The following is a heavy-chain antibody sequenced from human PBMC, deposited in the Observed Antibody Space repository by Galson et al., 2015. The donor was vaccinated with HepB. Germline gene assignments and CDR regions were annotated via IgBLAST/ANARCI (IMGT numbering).Heavy chain of an antibody. D-gene: IGHD1-26*01. J-gene: IGHJ4*02. Sequence: SETLSLTCAVYGGSFSDYYWSWIRQPPGKGLEWIGEINPSGSTNYNPSLKSRVTISVDTSKNQFTLKLSFVTAADTAVYYCAKKRHTGSYYPFDYWGQGTLVTVSS. V-gene: IGHV4-34*01. CDR1: GGSFSDYY. CDR2: INPSGST. CDR3: AKKRHTGSYYPFDY.